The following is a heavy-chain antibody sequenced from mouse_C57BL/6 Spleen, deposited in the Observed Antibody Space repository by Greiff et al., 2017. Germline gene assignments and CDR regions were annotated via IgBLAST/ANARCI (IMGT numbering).Heavy chain of an antibody. D-gene: IGHD2-3*01. CDR3: ASQGYDGYSWCAY. V-gene: IGHV1-19*01. Sequence: EVQLQQPGPVLVKPGASVKMSCKASGYTFTDYYMNWVKQSHGKSLEWIGVLNPYTGGTSYNQKFKGKATWTVDKSSSTAYMELNSLTSEDSAVYYGASQGYDGYSWCAYGGQGTLVTVSA. J-gene: IGHJ3*01. CDR2: LNPYTGGT. CDR1: GYTFTDYY.